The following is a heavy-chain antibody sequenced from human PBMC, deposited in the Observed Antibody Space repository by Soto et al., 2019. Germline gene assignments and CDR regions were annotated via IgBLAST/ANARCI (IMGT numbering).Heavy chain of an antibody. D-gene: IGHD1-1*01. CDR1: GYTFTNYY. CDR2: INPSGDST. J-gene: IGHJ5*02. CDR3: AISVELDNRLNWFDP. V-gene: IGHV1-46*01. Sequence: ASVKVSCKASGYTFTNYYIHWVRQAPGQGLEWMGIINPSGDSTSYAQEFQGRVTMTWDTYTSTVYMELSSLRSDDTAVYYCAISVELDNRLNWFDPWGQGTLVTVSS.